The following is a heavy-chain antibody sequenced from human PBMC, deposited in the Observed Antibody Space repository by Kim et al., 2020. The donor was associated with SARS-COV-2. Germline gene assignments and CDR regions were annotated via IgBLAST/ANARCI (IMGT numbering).Heavy chain of an antibody. D-gene: IGHD6-13*01. Sequence: ASVKVSCKASGYTFTSYYMHWVRQAPGQGLEWMGIINPSGGSTSYAQKFQGRVTMTRDTSTSTVYMELSSLRSEDTAVYYCASEPGIAAAGQPPGGYYYYGMDVWGQGTTVTVSS. J-gene: IGHJ6*02. CDR2: INPSGGST. CDR1: GYTFTSYY. CDR3: ASEPGIAAAGQPPGGYYYYGMDV. V-gene: IGHV1-46*01.